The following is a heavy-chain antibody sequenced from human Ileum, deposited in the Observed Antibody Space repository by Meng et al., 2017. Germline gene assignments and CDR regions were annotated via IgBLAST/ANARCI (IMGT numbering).Heavy chain of an antibody. J-gene: IGHJ4*02. D-gene: IGHD2-21*01. CDR3: ASDLAYAEVDN. V-gene: IGHV4-4*07. CDR2: IYHSGGT. Sequence: QVPLRKSVPGRVKPSETLSLTCTVSGGSISSYYWSWIRQPAGKGLEWIGRIYHSGGTNYNPSLKSRVTISIDKSKNQFSLKLSSVTAADTAVYYCASDLAYAEVDNWGLGTLVTVSS. CDR1: GGSISSYY.